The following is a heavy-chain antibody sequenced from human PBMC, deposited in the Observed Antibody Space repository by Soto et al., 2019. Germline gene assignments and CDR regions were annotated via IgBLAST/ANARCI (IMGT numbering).Heavy chain of an antibody. J-gene: IGHJ2*01. CDR1: GGSISSGGYY. D-gene: IGHD3-10*01. V-gene: IGHV4-31*03. CDR2: IYYSGST. Sequence: QVQLQESGPGLVKPSQTLSLTCTVSGGSISSGGYYWSWIRQHPGKSLEWIGYIYYSGSTYYNPSLKSRVTISVDTSKNQFSLKLSSVTAADTAVYYCAREVIGRSKYFDLWGRGTLVTVSS. CDR3: AREVIGRSKYFDL.